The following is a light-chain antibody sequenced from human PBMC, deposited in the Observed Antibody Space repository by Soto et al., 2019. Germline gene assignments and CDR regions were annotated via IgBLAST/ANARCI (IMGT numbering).Light chain of an antibody. Sequence: QSVLTQPASVSGSPGQSITISCTGTSSVVGNYNLVSWYQQHPDKAPKLLIYEVSNRPSGVSDRFSGSKSVNTATLTISGLQAEDEADYYCSSHTTSNTRVFVTGTKVTVL. J-gene: IGLJ1*01. CDR1: SSVVGNYNL. CDR3: SSHTTSNTRV. V-gene: IGLV2-14*02. CDR2: EVS.